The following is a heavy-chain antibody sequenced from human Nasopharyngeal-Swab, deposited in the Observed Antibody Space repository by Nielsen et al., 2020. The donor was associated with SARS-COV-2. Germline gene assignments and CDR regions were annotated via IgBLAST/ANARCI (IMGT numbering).Heavy chain of an antibody. CDR1: GGSISSGGYY. V-gene: IGHV4-31*03. CDR2: IYYSGST. D-gene: IGHD3-9*01. CDR3: ARVPGYFDWLLYSDGYYYGMDV. Sequence: SETLSLTCTVSGGSISSGGYYWSWIRQHPGKGLEWIGYIYYSGSTYYNPSLKSRVTISVDTSKNQFSLKLSSVTAADTAVYYCARVPGYFDWLLYSDGYYYGMDVWGQGTTVTVSS. J-gene: IGHJ6*02.